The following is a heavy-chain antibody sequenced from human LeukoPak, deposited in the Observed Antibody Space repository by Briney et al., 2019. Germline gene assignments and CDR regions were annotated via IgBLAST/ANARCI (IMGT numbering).Heavy chain of an antibody. D-gene: IGHD5-24*01. J-gene: IGHJ4*02. Sequence: GGSLRLSCAASGFTFNSYTMNWVRQAPGKGLEWVSFISTSSNYIYYADSVKGRFTISRDNAKSALYLQMNSLRAEDTAVYYCARLSRDGYNCCYWGQGTLVTVSS. V-gene: IGHV3-21*04. CDR2: ISTSSNYI. CDR3: ARLSRDGYNCCY. CDR1: GFTFNSYT.